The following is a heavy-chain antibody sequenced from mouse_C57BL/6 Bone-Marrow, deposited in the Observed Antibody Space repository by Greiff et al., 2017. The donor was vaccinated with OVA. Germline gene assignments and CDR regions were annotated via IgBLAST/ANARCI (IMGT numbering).Heavy chain of an antibody. D-gene: IGHD2-3*01. V-gene: IGHV2-2*01. CDR1: GFSLTSYG. CDR3: ARKDGYYGDYYAMDY. CDR2: IWSGGST. J-gene: IGHJ4*01. Sequence: QVQLQQSGPGLVQPSQSLSITCTVSGFSLTSYGVHWVRQSPGKGLEWLGVIWSGGSTDYNAAFISRLSISKDNSKRQVFFKMNMLQADDTAIYYCARKDGYYGDYYAMDYWGQGTSVTVSS.